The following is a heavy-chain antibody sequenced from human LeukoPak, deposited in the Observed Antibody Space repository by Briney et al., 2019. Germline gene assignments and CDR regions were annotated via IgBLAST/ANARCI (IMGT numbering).Heavy chain of an antibody. CDR2: IHHSGTI. V-gene: IGHV4-38-2*01. Sequence: PSETLSLTCAVSGSSIYSDYFWAWIRQPPGKGLEWIGSIHHSGTIYYNPSLRSRVTISVGTSDNHFSRNLNSVTAADTALYYCARHSRVIVGAICAYDFWGQGTKVAVSS. J-gene: IGHJ3*01. CDR3: ARHSRVIVGAICAYDF. D-gene: IGHD1-26*01. CDR1: GSSIYSDYF.